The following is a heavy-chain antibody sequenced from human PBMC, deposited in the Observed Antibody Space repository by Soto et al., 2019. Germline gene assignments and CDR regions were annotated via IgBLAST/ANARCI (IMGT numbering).Heavy chain of an antibody. CDR2: ISSGGRTI. CDR1: VFTFSVYE. V-gene: IGHV3-48*03. Sequence: GGSLRLSCSASVFTFSVYEMNWVRQAPGKGLEWLSYISSGGRTIYYADSVKGRFSISRDNAKNSLYLQMNSLRAEDTAVYYCARDGNSYGRGFDYWGLGAQVTVSS. CDR3: ARDGNSYGRGFDY. J-gene: IGHJ4*02. D-gene: IGHD5-18*01.